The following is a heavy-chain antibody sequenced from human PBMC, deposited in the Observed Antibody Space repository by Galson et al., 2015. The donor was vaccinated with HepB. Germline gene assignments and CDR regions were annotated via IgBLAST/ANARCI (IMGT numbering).Heavy chain of an antibody. CDR2: IYYSGST. V-gene: IGHV4-61*05. D-gene: IGHD3-10*01. J-gene: IGHJ6*02. CDR1: GGSISSSSYY. CDR3: SGSGSSKYYGMDV. Sequence: SETLSLTCTVSGGSISSSSYYWGWIRQPPGKGLEWIGYIYYSGSTNYNPSLKSRVTISVDTSKNQFSLKLSSVTAADTAVYYCSGSGSSKYYGMDVWGQGTTVTVSS.